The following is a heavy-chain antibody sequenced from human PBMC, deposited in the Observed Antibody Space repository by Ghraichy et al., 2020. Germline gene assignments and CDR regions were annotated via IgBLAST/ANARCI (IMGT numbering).Heavy chain of an antibody. D-gene: IGHD2-2*01. V-gene: IGHV4-61*01. CDR1: GGSVSSGIYY. CDR3: ARAFGDIVVVPAYYYGLDV. Sequence: SETLSLTCTVSGGSVSSGIYYWSWIRQPPGKGLEWIGYISYSGSTNYNPSLQSRVTISVDTSKNQFSLKLNSVTAADPAFYYCARAFGDIVVVPAYYYGLDVWGQGTTVTVAS. CDR2: ISYSGST. J-gene: IGHJ6*02.